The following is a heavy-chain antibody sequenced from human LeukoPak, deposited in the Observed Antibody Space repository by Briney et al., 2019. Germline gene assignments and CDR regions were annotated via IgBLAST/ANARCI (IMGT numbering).Heavy chain of an antibody. CDR3: AKPRWRSHFDY. D-gene: IGHD3-16*02. V-gene: IGHV3-30*18. CDR2: ISYDGSNK. J-gene: IGHJ4*02. Sequence: GGSLRLSCAASGFTFSSYGMHWVRQAPGKGLEWVAVISYDGSNKYYADSVKGRFTISRDNSKNTLYLQMNSLRVEDTAVYYCAKPRWRSHFDYWGQGTLVTVSS. CDR1: GFTFSSYG.